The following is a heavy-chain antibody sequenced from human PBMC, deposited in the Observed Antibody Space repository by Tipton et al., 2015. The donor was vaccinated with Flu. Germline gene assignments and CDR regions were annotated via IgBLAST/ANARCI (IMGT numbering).Heavy chain of an antibody. Sequence: LRLSCTVSGGSIGSFYWNWIRQSPGKGLEWIGYIYNNAYTKYNPSLESRVAISVDTSKKQFSLQLKSVTAADTAVYYCARDPSLGMPDYFDYWGQGTLVTASS. V-gene: IGHV4-4*08. J-gene: IGHJ4*02. CDR2: IYNNAYT. CDR1: GGSIGSFY. CDR3: ARDPSLGMPDYFDY. D-gene: IGHD2-2*01.